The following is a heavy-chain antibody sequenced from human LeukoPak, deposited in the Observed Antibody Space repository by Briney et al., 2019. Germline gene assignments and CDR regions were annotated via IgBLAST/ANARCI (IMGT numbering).Heavy chain of an antibody. J-gene: IGHJ4*02. CDR1: GGTFSSYA. Sequence: ASVTVSCKASGGTFSSYAISWVRQAPGQGLEWMGRIIPILGIANYAQKFQGRVTITADKSTSTAYMELSSLRSEDTAVYYCARVGVSSSWVDYWGQGTLVTVSS. CDR3: ARVGVSSSWVDY. D-gene: IGHD6-13*01. V-gene: IGHV1-69*04. CDR2: IIPILGIA.